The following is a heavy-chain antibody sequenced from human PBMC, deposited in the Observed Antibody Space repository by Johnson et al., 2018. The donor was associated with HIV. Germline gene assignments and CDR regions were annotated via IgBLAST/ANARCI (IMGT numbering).Heavy chain of an antibody. CDR1: GFSFSNYA. J-gene: IGHJ3*02. D-gene: IGHD3-10*01. V-gene: IGHV3-30*04. CDR2: ISYDGSNK. Sequence: VQLVESGGGVVQPGGSLRLSCAASGFSFSNYAMHWVRQAPGKGLEWVAVISYDGSNKYYADSVKGRFTISRDNSKNTLYLQMNSLRAGDSAVYYCARVGGSWMLDAFDIWGQGTVVTVSS. CDR3: ARVGGSWMLDAFDI.